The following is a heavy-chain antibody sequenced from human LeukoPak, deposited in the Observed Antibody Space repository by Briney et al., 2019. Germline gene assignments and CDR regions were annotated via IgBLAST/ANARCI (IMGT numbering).Heavy chain of an antibody. CDR3: ARAAQHYYYGMDV. Sequence: PETLSLTCNVSGASISGYYWSWIRQPPGKGLEWIGYIYYSGRTTYNPSLKTRVTISGDTSKNHFSLKLTSVTAADTAVYYCARAAQHYYYGMDVWGHGTTVTVSS. CDR1: GASISGYY. J-gene: IGHJ6*02. V-gene: IGHV4-59*01. CDR2: IYYSGRT.